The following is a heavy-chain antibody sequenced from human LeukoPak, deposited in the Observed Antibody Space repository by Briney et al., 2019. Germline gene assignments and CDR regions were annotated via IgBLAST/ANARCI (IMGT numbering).Heavy chain of an antibody. Sequence: GGSLRLSCAASGFIFTDYGMHWVRQAPGKGLEWLTFIRYDGSDKYYADSVKGRFTISRDNSKNTLYLQMNSLRAEDTAVYYCARDRPYYDSSGYESPAFDIWGQGTMVTVSS. CDR1: GFIFTDYG. CDR3: ARDRPYYDSSGYESPAFDI. J-gene: IGHJ3*02. V-gene: IGHV3-30*02. CDR2: IRYDGSDK. D-gene: IGHD3-22*01.